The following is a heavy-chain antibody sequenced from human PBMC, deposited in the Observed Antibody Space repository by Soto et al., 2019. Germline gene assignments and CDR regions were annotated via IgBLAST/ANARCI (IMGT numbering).Heavy chain of an antibody. J-gene: IGHJ5*02. V-gene: IGHV1-24*01. Sequence: ASVKASCTDCGYTLPDLPIHWVRQAPGKGLEWMGGFDPEDGEPIYAQKFQGRVTMTQDTSTDTAYMEMSSLTSEDTAVYYCAAQPTYFDFWSDYPPWFDPWGQGTLVTVSS. CDR1: GYTLPDLP. CDR2: FDPEDGEP. CDR3: AAQPTYFDFWSDYPPWFDP. D-gene: IGHD3-3*01.